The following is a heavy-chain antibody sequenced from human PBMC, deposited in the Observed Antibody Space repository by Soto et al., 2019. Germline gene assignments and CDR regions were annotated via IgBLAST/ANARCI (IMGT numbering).Heavy chain of an antibody. CDR2: IKSKTDGGTT. V-gene: IGHV3-15*01. CDR3: TGLRFLEWLFPPGFVPIDY. J-gene: IGHJ4*02. Sequence: EVQLVESGGGLVKPGGSLRLSCAASGFTFSNAWMSWVRQAPGKGLEWVGRIKSKTDGGTTDYAAPVKGRFTISRDDSKNTLYLQMNSLKTEDTAVYYCTGLRFLEWLFPPGFVPIDYWGQGTLVTVSS. D-gene: IGHD3-3*01. CDR1: GFTFSNAW.